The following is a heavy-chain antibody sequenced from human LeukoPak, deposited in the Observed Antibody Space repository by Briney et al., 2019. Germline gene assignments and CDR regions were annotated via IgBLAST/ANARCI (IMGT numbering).Heavy chain of an antibody. CDR2: IYYSGSA. CDR3: ARGYVEMATFDY. D-gene: IGHD5-24*01. Sequence: SETLSLTCTVSGGSISSYYWSWIRQPPGKGLEWIGYIYYSGSANYNPSFKSRVTISVDTSKNQFSLKLSSVTAADTAVYYCARGYVEMATFDYWGQGTLVTVSS. CDR1: GGSISSYY. J-gene: IGHJ4*02. V-gene: IGHV4-59*01.